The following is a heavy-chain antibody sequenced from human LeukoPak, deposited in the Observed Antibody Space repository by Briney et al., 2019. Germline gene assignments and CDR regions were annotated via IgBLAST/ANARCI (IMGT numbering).Heavy chain of an antibody. CDR3: ARSYSKVSRGYYYGMDV. CDR2: IYYSGST. D-gene: IGHD4-11*01. J-gene: IGHJ6*02. V-gene: IGHV4-61*01. Sequence: PSETLSLTCTVSGGSVSSGSYYWSWIRQPPGKGLEWIGYIYYSGSTNYNPSLKSRVTISVDTSKNQFSLKLSSVTAADTAVYYCARSYSKVSRGYYYGMDVWGQGTTVTVSS. CDR1: GGSVSSGSYY.